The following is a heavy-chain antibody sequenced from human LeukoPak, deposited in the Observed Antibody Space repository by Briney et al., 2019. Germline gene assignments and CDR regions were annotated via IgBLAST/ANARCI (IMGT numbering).Heavy chain of an antibody. V-gene: IGHV1-18*01. Sequence: ASVTVSCTASGYTFTSYGISWVRQAPGQGLEWMGWISAYNGNTNYAQKLQGRVTMTTDTSTSTAYMELRSLRSDDTAVYYCARLSQLLTYGMDVWGQGTTVTVSS. CDR3: ARLSQLLTYGMDV. D-gene: IGHD2-2*01. J-gene: IGHJ6*02. CDR1: GYTFTSYG. CDR2: ISAYNGNT.